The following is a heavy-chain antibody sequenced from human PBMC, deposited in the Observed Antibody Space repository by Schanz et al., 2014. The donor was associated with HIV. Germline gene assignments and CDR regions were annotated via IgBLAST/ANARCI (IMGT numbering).Heavy chain of an antibody. V-gene: IGHV3-74*02. CDR3: VRLMSSDYDFYHYGMDV. CDR1: GFTFTDYA. D-gene: IGHD4-17*01. Sequence: EVQLVESGGHLVQPGRSLRLSCAASGFTFTDYAMHWVRQVPGKGLVWVSRINSNEGTTDYADSVKGRFTISRDNAKNTLYLQMNSLRAEDTAVYYCVRLMSSDYDFYHYGMDVWGQGTTVIVSS. J-gene: IGHJ6*02. CDR2: INSNEGTT.